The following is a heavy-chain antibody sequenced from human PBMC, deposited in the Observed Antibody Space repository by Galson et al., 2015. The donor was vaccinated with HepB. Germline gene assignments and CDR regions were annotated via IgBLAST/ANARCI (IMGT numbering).Heavy chain of an antibody. CDR3: ARDRRGYCSGGSCRTNYWYFDL. CDR2: INSDGSST. D-gene: IGHD2-15*01. CDR1: GFTFSSYW. V-gene: IGHV3-74*01. J-gene: IGHJ2*01. Sequence: SLRLSCAASGFTFSSYWMHWVRQAPGKGLVWVSRINSDGSSTSYADSVKGRFTISRDNAKNTLYLQMNSLRAEDTAVYYCARDRRGYCSGGSCRTNYWYFDLWGRGTLVTVSS.